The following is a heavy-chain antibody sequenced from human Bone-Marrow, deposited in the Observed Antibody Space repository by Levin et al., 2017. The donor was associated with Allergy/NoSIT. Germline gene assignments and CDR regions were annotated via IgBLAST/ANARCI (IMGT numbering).Heavy chain of an antibody. Sequence: GESLKISCAASGFTFRSHSMNWVRQAPGKGLEWVSYISTSSGTIYYAESVKGRFTISRDNARNSLYLQMDSLRAEDTALYYCGRAGEPDYADWFFDLWGRGTLVTVSS. CDR2: ISTSSGTI. D-gene: IGHD3-10*01. CDR1: GFTFRSHS. V-gene: IGHV3-48*04. CDR3: GRAGEPDYADWFFDL. J-gene: IGHJ2*01.